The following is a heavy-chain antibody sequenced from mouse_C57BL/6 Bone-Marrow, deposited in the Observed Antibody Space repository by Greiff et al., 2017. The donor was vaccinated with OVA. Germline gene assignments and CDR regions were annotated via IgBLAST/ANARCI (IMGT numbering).Heavy chain of an antibody. CDR3: ARHKLGYYFDY. J-gene: IGHJ2*01. D-gene: IGHD4-1*01. Sequence: EVKVVESGGGLVKPGGSLKLSCAASGFTFSSYTMSWVRQTPEKRLEWVATISGGGGNTYYPDSVKGRFTISRDNAKNTLYLQMSSLRSEDTALYYCARHKLGYYFDYWGQGTTLTVSS. CDR1: GFTFSSYT. V-gene: IGHV5-9*01. CDR2: ISGGGGNT.